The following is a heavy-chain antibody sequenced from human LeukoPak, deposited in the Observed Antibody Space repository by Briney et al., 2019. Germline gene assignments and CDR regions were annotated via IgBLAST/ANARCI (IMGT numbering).Heavy chain of an antibody. V-gene: IGHV4-59*01. CDR3: ARSPPLSYSSSWHAHPFDY. D-gene: IGHD6-13*01. Sequence: PSETLSLTCTVSGGSITSFYWSWIRQPPGEGLEYIGYVYYSGTNYNPSLKSRVTISVDTSKNQFSLKLSSVTAADTAVYYCARSPPLSYSSSWHAHPFDYWGQGTLVTVSS. CDR1: GGSITSFY. J-gene: IGHJ4*02. CDR2: VYYSGT.